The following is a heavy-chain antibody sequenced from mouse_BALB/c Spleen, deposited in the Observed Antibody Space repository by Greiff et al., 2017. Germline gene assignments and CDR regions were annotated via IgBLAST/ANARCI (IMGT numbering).Heavy chain of an antibody. CDR1: GYTFTDYY. D-gene: IGHD2-3*01. V-gene: IGHV1-26*01. CDR3: ARWSDGYYHGAWFAY. Sequence: EVQLQQSGPELVKPGASVKISCKASGYTFTDYYINWVKQSHGKSLEWIGLVNPNNGGTSYNQKFKGKATLTVDKSSSTAYMELRSLTSEDSAVYYCARWSDGYYHGAWFAYWGQGTLVTVSA. J-gene: IGHJ3*01. CDR2: VNPNNGGT.